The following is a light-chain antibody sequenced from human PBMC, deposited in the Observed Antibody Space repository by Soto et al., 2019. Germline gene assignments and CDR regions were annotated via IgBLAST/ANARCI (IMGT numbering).Light chain of an antibody. V-gene: IGKV1-5*01. CDR1: QSISTW. CDR2: DAS. CDR3: QQYNSYSGT. J-gene: IGKJ1*01. Sequence: DIQMTQSPSTLSASVGDRVTITCRASQSISTWLAWYQQKPGKAPKVLIYDASSLESGVPSRVSGSGSGTEFTLTISSLQPDDFATYYCQQYNSYSGTFGQGTKVDIK.